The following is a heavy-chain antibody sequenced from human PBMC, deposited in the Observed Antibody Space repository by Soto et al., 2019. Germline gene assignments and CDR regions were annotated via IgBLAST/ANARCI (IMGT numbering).Heavy chain of an antibody. D-gene: IGHD6-13*01. CDR1: GGTFSSYT. CDR3: ARDAFNSSSGDY. V-gene: IGHV1-69*04. Sequence: ASVKVSCKASGGTFSSYTISWVRQAPGQGLEWMGRIIPILGIANYAQKFQGRVTITADKSTSTAYMELSSLRSEDTAVYYCARDAFNSSSGDYWGQGTLVTVSS. J-gene: IGHJ4*02. CDR2: IIPILGIA.